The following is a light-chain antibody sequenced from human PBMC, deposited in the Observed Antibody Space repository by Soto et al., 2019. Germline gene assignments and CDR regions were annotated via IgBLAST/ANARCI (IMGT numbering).Light chain of an antibody. Sequence: ESVLTQSPATLSLSPGERATLSFMASQSVSSYLAWYQQKPGQAPRLLIYGASNRATGIPDRFSGSGSGTDFTLTISSLQAEDFATYYCQQLSTYPSTFGGGTKVDIK. J-gene: IGKJ4*01. CDR3: QQLSTYPST. V-gene: IGKV3-11*01. CDR1: QSVSSY. CDR2: GAS.